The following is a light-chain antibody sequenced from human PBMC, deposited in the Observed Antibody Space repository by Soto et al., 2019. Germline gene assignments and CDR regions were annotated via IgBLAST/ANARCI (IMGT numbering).Light chain of an antibody. V-gene: IGKV3-20*01. CDR2: GAS. Sequence: ENVLTQSPGTLSLSPGERATLSCRASQSVSSSYLAWYQQKPGQAPRLLIYGASSRATGIPDRFSGSGSGTDFTLTIIRLEPEDFAMYYCHQYGSSPPVTFGQGTRLEIK. CDR1: QSVSSSY. J-gene: IGKJ5*01. CDR3: HQYGSSPPVT.